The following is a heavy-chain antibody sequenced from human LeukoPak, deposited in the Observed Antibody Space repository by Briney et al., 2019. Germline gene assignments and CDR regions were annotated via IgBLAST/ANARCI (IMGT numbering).Heavy chain of an antibody. Sequence: GGSLRLSCAASGFTFNNYAMSWVRQTPGKGLEWVSTISPSDSTFYADSVKGRFVVSRDNAKNLLFLQMNSLRVEDTALYFCAREVLDVVEPATNTVDYWGQGTRVTVSS. CDR2: ISPSDST. CDR1: GFTFNNYA. CDR3: AREVLDVVEPATNTVDY. D-gene: IGHD2-2*01. J-gene: IGHJ4*02. V-gene: IGHV3-69-1*01.